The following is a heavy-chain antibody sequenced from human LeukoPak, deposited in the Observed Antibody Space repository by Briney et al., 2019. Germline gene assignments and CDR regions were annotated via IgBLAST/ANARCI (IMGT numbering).Heavy chain of an antibody. CDR2: IYPGGYT. V-gene: IGHV3-53*01. D-gene: IGHD6-6*01. CDR1: GFTVSTNY. CDR3: AKGAARTCFEH. Sequence: PGGSLSLSCAASGFTVSTNYMSWIRQAPGKGLEWVSVIYPGGYTYYADSVKGRFTISRDSSNNTLYLQINSLRAEDTAMYYCAKGAARTCFEHWGQGILVAVSS. J-gene: IGHJ4*02.